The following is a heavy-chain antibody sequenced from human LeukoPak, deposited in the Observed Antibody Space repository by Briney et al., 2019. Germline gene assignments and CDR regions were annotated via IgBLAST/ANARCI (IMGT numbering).Heavy chain of an antibody. Sequence: GGPLRLSCAASGFSFSTYVMSWVRQAPGGGLWWVSTISSSGANTYYSDTVRGRLSTSRDNTKNTLYLHLNSLRAEDAAVYYCAKERAGYTNPYYFDYWVQGILVTVS. D-gene: IGHD3-16*02. CDR2: ISSSGANT. V-gene: IGHV3-23*01. J-gene: IGHJ4*02. CDR3: AKERAGYTNPYYFDY. CDR1: GFSFSTYV.